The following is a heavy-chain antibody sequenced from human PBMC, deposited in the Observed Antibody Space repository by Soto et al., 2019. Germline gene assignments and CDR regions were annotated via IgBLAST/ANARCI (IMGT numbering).Heavy chain of an antibody. CDR3: ANPGGGDYYYFGMDV. V-gene: IGHV3-23*01. Sequence: LRLSCAASGFTFSSYAVSWVRQAPGKGLEWVSAISGSGGSTYYADSVKGRFTISRDNSKNTLYLQMNSLRGEDTAVYYCANPGGGDYYYFGMDVWGQGTTVTVSS. CDR1: GFTFSSYA. J-gene: IGHJ6*02. D-gene: IGHD2-21*01. CDR2: ISGSGGST.